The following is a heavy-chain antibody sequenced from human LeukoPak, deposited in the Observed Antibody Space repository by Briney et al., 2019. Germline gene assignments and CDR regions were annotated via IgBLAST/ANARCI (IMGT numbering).Heavy chain of an antibody. J-gene: IGHJ4*02. CDR1: GFTFSDYY. CDR2: ITSSGSTI. CDR3: ATILRDSAWNF. V-gene: IGHV3-11*04. Sequence: PGGSLRLSCAASGFTFSDYYMSWIRQAPGKGLEWVSYITSSGSTIYHADSVKGRFTISRDNAKNSLYLQMNSLRAEDTAVYSCATILRDSAWNFWGQGAQVTVSS. D-gene: IGHD6-19*01.